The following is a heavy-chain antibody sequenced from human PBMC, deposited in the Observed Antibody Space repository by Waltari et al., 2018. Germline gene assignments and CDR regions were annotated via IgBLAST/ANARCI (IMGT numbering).Heavy chain of an antibody. J-gene: IGHJ4*02. CDR3: ARGLAAAGIFLDY. CDR2: ISYDGSNK. Sequence: QVQLVESGGGVVQPGRSLRLSCAASGFTFSSYAMHWARQAPGKGLEWVAVISYDGSNKYYADSVKGRFTISRDNSKNTLYLQMNSLRAEDTAVYYWARGLAAAGIFLDYWCQGTLVTVSS. D-gene: IGHD6-13*01. V-gene: IGHV3-30*04. CDR1: GFTFSSYA.